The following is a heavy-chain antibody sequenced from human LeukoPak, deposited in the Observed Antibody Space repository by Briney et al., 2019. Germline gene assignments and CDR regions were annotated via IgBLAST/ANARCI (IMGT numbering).Heavy chain of an antibody. J-gene: IGHJ4*02. V-gene: IGHV3-23*01. CDR2: ISGSGGST. D-gene: IGHD3-22*01. Sequence: GALKLPWSASGIPFNRYAMSLVRPAPGKGLEWVSAISGSGGSTHYADSVKGRFTISRDNSRNTLYLQMNSLRAEDTAVHYCAKGYDSTGDWGQGTLVTVSS. CDR1: GIPFNRYA. CDR3: AKGYDSTGD.